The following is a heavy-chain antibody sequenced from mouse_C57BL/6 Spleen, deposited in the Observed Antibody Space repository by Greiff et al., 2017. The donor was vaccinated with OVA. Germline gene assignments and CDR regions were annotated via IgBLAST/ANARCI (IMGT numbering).Heavy chain of an antibody. CDR1: GFTFSDYG. Sequence: EVKLMESGGGLVKPGGSLKLSCAASGFTFSDYGMHWVRQAPEQGLEWVAYISSGSSTIYYADTVKGRFTISRDNAKNTLFLQMTSLRSEDTAMYYCANSNYDYYYAMDYWGQGTSVTVSS. V-gene: IGHV5-17*01. CDR2: ISSGSSTI. CDR3: ANSNYDYYYAMDY. D-gene: IGHD2-5*01. J-gene: IGHJ4*01.